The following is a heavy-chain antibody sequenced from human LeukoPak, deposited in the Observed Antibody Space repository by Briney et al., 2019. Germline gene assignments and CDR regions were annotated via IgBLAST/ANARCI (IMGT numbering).Heavy chain of an antibody. CDR2: IIPIFGTA. CDR1: GGTFSSYA. D-gene: IGHD1-26*01. CDR3: ARGHGGSYYYWYFDL. V-gene: IGHV1-69*06. J-gene: IGHJ2*01. Sequence: SVKVSCKASGGTFSSYAISWVRQAPGQGLEWMGGIIPIFGTANYAQKFQGRVTITADKSTSTAYMELSSLRSEDTAVYYCARGHGGSYYYWYFDLWGRGTLVTVSS.